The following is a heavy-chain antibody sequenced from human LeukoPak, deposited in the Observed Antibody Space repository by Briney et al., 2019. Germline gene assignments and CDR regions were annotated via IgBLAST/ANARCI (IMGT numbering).Heavy chain of an antibody. CDR1: GYTFTSYG. Sequence: GASVKVSCKASGYTFTSYGISWVRQAPGQGLEWMGWISAYNGNTNYAQKLQGRVTMTTATSTSTAYMELRSLRSDDTAVYYCARMGGLWDYDILTGYWHPLDYWGQGTLVTVSS. V-gene: IGHV1-18*04. D-gene: IGHD3-9*01. J-gene: IGHJ4*02. CDR3: ARMGGLWDYDILTGYWHPLDY. CDR2: ISAYNGNT.